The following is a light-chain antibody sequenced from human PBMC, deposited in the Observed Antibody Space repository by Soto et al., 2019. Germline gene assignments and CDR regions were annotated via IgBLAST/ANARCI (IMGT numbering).Light chain of an antibody. CDR2: DVS. V-gene: IGLV2-14*01. CDR3: SSYTSSSTLVV. Sequence: QSVLTQPASVSGSPGQSITISCTGTSSGVGGYNYVSWYQQHPGKAPKLMIYDVSNRPSGVSNRFSGSKSGNTASLTISGLQAEDEADYYCSSYTSSSTLVVFGGGTKSPS. J-gene: IGLJ2*01. CDR1: SSGVGGYNY.